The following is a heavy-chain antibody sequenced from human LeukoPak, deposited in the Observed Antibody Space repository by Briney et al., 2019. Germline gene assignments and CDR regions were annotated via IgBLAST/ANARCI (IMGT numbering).Heavy chain of an antibody. CDR2: ISYDGSNK. Sequence: GGSLRLSCAASGFTFSSYGMHWVRQAPGKGLGWVAVISYDGSNKYYADSVNGRFTISRDNSKNTLYLQMNSLRAEDTAVYYCAKDWLSNYLSDYWGQGTLVTVSS. D-gene: IGHD1-7*01. CDR3: AKDWLSNYLSDY. CDR1: GFTFSSYG. J-gene: IGHJ4*02. V-gene: IGHV3-30*18.